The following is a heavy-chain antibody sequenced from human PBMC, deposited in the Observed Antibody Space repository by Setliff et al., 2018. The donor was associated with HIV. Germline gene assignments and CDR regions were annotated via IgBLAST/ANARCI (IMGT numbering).Heavy chain of an antibody. Sequence: AGGSLRLSCSASGFTFSTYNMSWVRQAPGKGLEWVANVKQDGSHTAYVGSVKGRFTIPRDNGKNSVYLQMDGLRVEDTAIYYCARDYRWGFDNWGQGTLVTVSS. D-gene: IGHD1-26*01. V-gene: IGHV3-7*05. CDR3: ARDYRWGFDN. CDR1: GFTFSTYN. J-gene: IGHJ4*02. CDR2: VKQDGSHT.